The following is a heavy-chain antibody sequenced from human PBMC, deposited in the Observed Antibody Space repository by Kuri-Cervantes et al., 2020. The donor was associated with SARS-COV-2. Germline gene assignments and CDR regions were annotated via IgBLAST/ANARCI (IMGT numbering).Heavy chain of an antibody. V-gene: IGHV3-15*01. D-gene: IGHD5-12*01. CDR2: IKSKTDGGTT. J-gene: IGHJ4*02. Sequence: GGSLRLSCAASGFTFSNAWMSWVRQAPGKGLEWVGRIKSKTDGGTTDYAAPVKGRFTISRDDSKNTLYLQMNSLRAKDTAVYYCVRVGAYSGYDFDSWGQGTLVTVSS. CDR1: GFTFSNAW. CDR3: VRVGAYSGYDFDS.